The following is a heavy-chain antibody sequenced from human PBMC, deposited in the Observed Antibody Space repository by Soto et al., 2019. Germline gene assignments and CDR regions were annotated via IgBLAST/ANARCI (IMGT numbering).Heavy chain of an antibody. D-gene: IGHD3-16*01. CDR1: GYTFTGYY. Sequence: ASVKVSCKASGYTFTGYYIHWVRQAPGQGLEWMGWTNPSNGGTNYAQKFQGRVTMTRDTSLSIGYMELTTLRSDDTAVFYCAREIGGGRQYYFDSWGLGTLVTVSS. CDR2: TNPSNGGT. CDR3: AREIGGGRQYYFDS. J-gene: IGHJ4*02. V-gene: IGHV1-2*02.